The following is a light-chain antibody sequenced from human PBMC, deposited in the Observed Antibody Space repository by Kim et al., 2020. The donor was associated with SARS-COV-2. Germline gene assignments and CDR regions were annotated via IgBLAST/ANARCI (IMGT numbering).Light chain of an antibody. CDR3: SSYASSISWV. CDR2: DVN. Sequence: QSALTQPASVSGSPGQSITISCTGTRSDVGGYNYVSWYQQHPGKAPKLMIYDVNNRPSGVSNRFSGSKSGNTDSLTISGLQAEGEADYYCSSYASSISWVFGGGAQLTVL. V-gene: IGLV2-14*03. J-gene: IGLJ3*02. CDR1: RSDVGGYNY.